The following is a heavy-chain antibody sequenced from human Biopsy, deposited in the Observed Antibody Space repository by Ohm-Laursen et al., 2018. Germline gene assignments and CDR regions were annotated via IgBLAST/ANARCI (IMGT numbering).Heavy chain of an antibody. CDR1: GFTFSKFS. V-gene: IGHV3-21*04. Sequence: GSLRLSCTASGFTFSKFSMIWVRQAPGKGLEWVSSISGTGNYIYYRDSVKGRFTISRDNAKDSLYLQMNGLRAEDTAIYYCARRPYTRDNWFDPWGQGTLVTVSS. J-gene: IGHJ5*02. CDR3: ARRPYTRDNWFDP. CDR2: ISGTGNYI. D-gene: IGHD2-2*01.